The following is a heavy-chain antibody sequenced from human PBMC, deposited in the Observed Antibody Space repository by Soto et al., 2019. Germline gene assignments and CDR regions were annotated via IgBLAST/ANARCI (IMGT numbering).Heavy chain of an antibody. J-gene: IGHJ6*02. V-gene: IGHV1-2*04. CDR3: ARGDSTDCSNGVCSFFYNHDMDV. CDR1: GYSFTDYH. D-gene: IGHD2-8*01. CDR2: INPKSGGT. Sequence: ASVKVSCKASGYSFTDYHIHWVRQAPGRGLEWLGRINPKSGGTSTAQKFQGWVTMTTDTSISTASMELTRLTSDDTAIYYCARGDSTDCSNGVCSFFYNHDMDVWGQGTTVTVSS.